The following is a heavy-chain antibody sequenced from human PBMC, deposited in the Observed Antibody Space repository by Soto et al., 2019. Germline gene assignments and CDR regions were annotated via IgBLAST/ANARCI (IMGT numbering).Heavy chain of an antibody. CDR2: IYYSGST. CDR3: ARVGGVAARTFDY. Sequence: SETLSLTCTVSGGSINDFYVSWIRQPPGKGLEWIGYIYYSGSTDYNPSLKGRVTISVDTSKNQFSLKLRSVTAADTAVYYCARVGGVAARTFDYWGQGTLVTVSS. J-gene: IGHJ4*02. CDR1: GGSINDFY. V-gene: IGHV4-59*01. D-gene: IGHD6-6*01.